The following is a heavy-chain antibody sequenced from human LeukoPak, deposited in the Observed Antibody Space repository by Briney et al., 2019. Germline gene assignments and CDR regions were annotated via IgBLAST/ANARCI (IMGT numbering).Heavy chain of an antibody. Sequence: SETLSLTCTVSGGSISSSSYYWGWIRQPPGKGQEWIGYIYYSGSTNYNPSLKSRVTISVDTSKNQFSLKLRSVTAADTAVYYCARGGPPTVTRFDYWGQGTLVTVS. CDR2: IYYSGST. CDR3: ARGGPPTVTRFDY. D-gene: IGHD4-17*01. V-gene: IGHV4-61*05. CDR1: GGSISSSSYY. J-gene: IGHJ4*02.